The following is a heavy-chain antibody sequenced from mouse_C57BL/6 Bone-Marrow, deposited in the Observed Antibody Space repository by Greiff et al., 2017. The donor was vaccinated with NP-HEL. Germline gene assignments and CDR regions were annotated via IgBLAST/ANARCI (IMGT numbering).Heavy chain of an antibody. V-gene: IGHV1-18*01. J-gene: IGHJ1*03. Sequence: VQLQQSGPELVKPGASVKIPCKASGYTFTDYNMDWVKQSHGKSLEWIGDINPNNGGTIYNQKFKGKATLTVDKSSSTPYMALRSLTSEDTADYDRARGYGSHWYFDVWGTGTTVTVSS. CDR3: ARGYGSHWYFDV. CDR1: GYTFTDYN. CDR2: INPNNGGT. D-gene: IGHD1-1*01.